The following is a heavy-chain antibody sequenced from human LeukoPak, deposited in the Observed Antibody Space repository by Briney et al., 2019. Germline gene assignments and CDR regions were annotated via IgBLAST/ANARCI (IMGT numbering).Heavy chain of an antibody. CDR2: ISYDGSNK. D-gene: IGHD2-15*01. V-gene: IGHV3-30*18. CDR1: GFTFSSYG. J-gene: IGHJ3*02. Sequence: GGSLRLSCAASGFTFSSYGMHWVRQAPGKGLEWVAVISYDGSNKYYADSVKGRFTISRDNSKTTLYLQMNSLRAEDTAVYYCAKPQDIVVVVAATSAFDIWGQGTMVTVSS. CDR3: AKPQDIVVVVAATSAFDI.